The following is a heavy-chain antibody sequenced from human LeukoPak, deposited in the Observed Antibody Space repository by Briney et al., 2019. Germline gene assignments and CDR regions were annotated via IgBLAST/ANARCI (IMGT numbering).Heavy chain of an antibody. Sequence: ASVKVSCKASGYTFTSYAMHWVRQAPGQRLEWMGWINAGNGNTKYSQEFQGRVSITADTAYMELSSLRSEDTAVYYCAYRDVLAVVPGGDYWGQGTLVTVSS. V-gene: IGHV1-3*03. CDR1: GYTFTSYA. D-gene: IGHD2-2*01. J-gene: IGHJ4*02. CDR2: INAGNGNT. CDR3: AYRDVLAVVPGGDY.